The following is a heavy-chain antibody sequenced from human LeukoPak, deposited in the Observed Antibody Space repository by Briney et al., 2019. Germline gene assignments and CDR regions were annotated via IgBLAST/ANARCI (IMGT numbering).Heavy chain of an antibody. D-gene: IGHD6-13*01. J-gene: IGHJ4*02. CDR3: ARLGSEAGTADGPDY. CDR1: GYSFTSYW. CDR2: IYPGDSDT. V-gene: IGHV5-51*01. Sequence: HGESLKISCKGSGYSFTSYWIGWVRQMPGKGLEWMGIIYPGDSDTRYSPSFQGQVTISVDKSISTAYLQWSSLKASDTAMYYCARLGSEAGTADGPDYWGQGTLVTVSA.